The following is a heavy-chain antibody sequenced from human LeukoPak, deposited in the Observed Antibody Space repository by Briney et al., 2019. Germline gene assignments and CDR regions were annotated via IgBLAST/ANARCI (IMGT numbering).Heavy chain of an antibody. D-gene: IGHD2-21*01. CDR2: IYYSVST. V-gene: IGHV4-59*01. CDR1: GGSISGYY. CDR3: ARGGDPHYGMDV. J-gene: IGHJ6*02. Sequence: PSETLSLTCTVSGGSISGYYWSWIRQPPGKGLEWIGNIYYSVSTNYNPSLKSRVTISVDTSKNQCSLRLSSVTAADTAVYYCARGGDPHYGMDVWGQGTTVTVSS.